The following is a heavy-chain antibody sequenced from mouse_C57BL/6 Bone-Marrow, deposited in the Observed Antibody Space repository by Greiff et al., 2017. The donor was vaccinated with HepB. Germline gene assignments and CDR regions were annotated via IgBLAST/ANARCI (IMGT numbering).Heavy chain of an antibody. CDR3: ARSYYSNFAY. D-gene: IGHD2-5*01. V-gene: IGHV2-2*01. Sequence: VKVVESGPGLVQPSQCLSITCTVSGFSFTSYGVHWVRQSPGKGLEWLGVIWSGGSTDYNAAFISRLSISKDNPNCQVSFKMNSLQADDTAIYYCARSYYSNFAYWGQGTLVTVSA. CDR2: IWSGGST. CDR1: GFSFTSYG. J-gene: IGHJ3*01.